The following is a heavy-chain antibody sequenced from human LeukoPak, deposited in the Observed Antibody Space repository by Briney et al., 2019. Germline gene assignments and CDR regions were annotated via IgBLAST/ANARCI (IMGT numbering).Heavy chain of an antibody. CDR2: ISGSGGST. Sequence: GGSLRLSCAASGFTFSSYAMSWVRQAPGKGLEWVSAISGSGGSTYYTDSVKGRFTISRDNSKNTLYLQMNSLRAEDTAVYYRAKRANIVLHGGRAFDIWGQGTMVTVSS. CDR1: GFTFSSYA. D-gene: IGHD2-8*01. J-gene: IGHJ3*02. V-gene: IGHV3-23*01. CDR3: AKRANIVLHGGRAFDI.